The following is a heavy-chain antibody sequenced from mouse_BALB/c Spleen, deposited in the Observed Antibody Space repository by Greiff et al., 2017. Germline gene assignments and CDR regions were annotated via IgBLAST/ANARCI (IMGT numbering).Heavy chain of an antibody. D-gene: IGHD2-14*01. Sequence: DVKLVESGGGLVKPGGSLKLSCAASGFTFSDYYMYWVRQTPEKRLEWVATISDGGSYTYYPDSVKGRFTISRDNAKNNLYLQMSSLKSEDTAMYYCARAEGTYYFDYWGQGTTLTVSS. CDR1: GFTFSDYY. J-gene: IGHJ2*01. CDR2: ISDGGSYT. CDR3: ARAEGTYYFDY. V-gene: IGHV5-4*02.